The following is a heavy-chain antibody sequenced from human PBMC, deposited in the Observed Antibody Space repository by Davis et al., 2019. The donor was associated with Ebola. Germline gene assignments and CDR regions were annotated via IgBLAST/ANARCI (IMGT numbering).Heavy chain of an antibody. J-gene: IGHJ4*02. CDR3: ATDTGVGATAGLDY. D-gene: IGHD1-26*01. V-gene: IGHV4-34*01. Sequence: SETLSLTCAVYGGSSSGYYWSWIRQPPGKGLEWIGEINHSGSTNYNPSLKSRVTISVDTSKNQFSLKLGSVTAADTAVYYCATDTGVGATAGLDYWGQGTLVTVSS. CDR1: GGSSSGYY. CDR2: INHSGST.